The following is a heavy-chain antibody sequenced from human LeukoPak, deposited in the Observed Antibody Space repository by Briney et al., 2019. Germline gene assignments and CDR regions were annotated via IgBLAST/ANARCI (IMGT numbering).Heavy chain of an antibody. CDR3: ARVGWELLRAFDAFDI. V-gene: IGHV4-59*01. Sequence: PSETLSLTCTVSGGSISSYYWSWIRQSPGKGLEWIGYIYYSGSTNYNPSLKSRVTISVDTSKNQFSLKLSSVTAADTAVYYCARVGWELLRAFDAFDIWGQGTMVTVSS. D-gene: IGHD1-26*01. CDR2: IYYSGST. J-gene: IGHJ3*02. CDR1: GGSISSYY.